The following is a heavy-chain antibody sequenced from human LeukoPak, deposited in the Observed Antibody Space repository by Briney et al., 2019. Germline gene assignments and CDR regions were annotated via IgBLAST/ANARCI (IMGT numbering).Heavy chain of an antibody. CDR2: IYAAGST. CDR3: ARAIQYRFDP. V-gene: IGHV3-66*01. Sequence: GGSLRLSCAASGFTFSSYSMNWVRQAPGKGLEYVSVIYAAGSTYYADSVKGRFTISRDNSKNTVYLQMNSLRAEDTAVYYCARAIQYRFDPWGQGTLVAVSS. CDR1: GFTFSSYS. J-gene: IGHJ5*02. D-gene: IGHD5-12*01.